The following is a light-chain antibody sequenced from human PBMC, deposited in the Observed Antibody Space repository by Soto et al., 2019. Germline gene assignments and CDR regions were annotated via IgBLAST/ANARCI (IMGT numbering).Light chain of an antibody. CDR3: AAWDDSLGGHVV. CDR2: RNN. J-gene: IGLJ2*01. V-gene: IGLV1-47*01. CDR1: SSNIGSNY. Sequence: QAVVTQPPSASGTPGQRVTISCSGSSSNIGSNYVYWYQQLPGTAPKLLIYRNNQRPSGVPDRFSGSKSGTSASLAISGLRSEDEADYYCAAWDDSLGGHVVFGGGTKVTVL.